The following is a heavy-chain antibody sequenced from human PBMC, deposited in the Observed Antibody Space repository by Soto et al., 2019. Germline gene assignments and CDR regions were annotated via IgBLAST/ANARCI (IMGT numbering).Heavy chain of an antibody. CDR3: AKGPADEDYDSSGYPG. CDR2: TKRDASET. Sequence: GGSLRLSCEGTGFTFSSYWMHWVRQAPGKGLEWVANTKRDASETYYADSVKGRFTISRDNSKNTLYLQMNSLRAEDTAVYYCAKGPADEDYDSSGYPGWGQGTLVTVSS. V-gene: IGHV3-7*03. J-gene: IGHJ4*02. CDR1: GFTFSSYW. D-gene: IGHD3-22*01.